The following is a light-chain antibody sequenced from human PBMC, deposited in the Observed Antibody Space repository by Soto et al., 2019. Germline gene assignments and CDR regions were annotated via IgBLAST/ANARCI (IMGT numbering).Light chain of an antibody. CDR3: GTWDSSLSGVV. Sequence: QSVLTQPPSVSAARGQQISIPCSGSRSNVGKNYVSWYQQLPGTAPKLLIYDNSQRPSGIPDRFSGSKSGTSATLGITGLQAGDEADYYCGTWDSSLSGVVLGGGTKLTVL. V-gene: IGLV1-51*01. J-gene: IGLJ2*01. CDR1: RSNVGKNY. CDR2: DNS.